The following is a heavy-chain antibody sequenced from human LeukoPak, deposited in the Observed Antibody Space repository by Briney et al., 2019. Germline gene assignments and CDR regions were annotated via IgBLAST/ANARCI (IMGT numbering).Heavy chain of an antibody. CDR1: GGSISSGGYY. CDR3: ARRSHTVTGFQH. J-gene: IGHJ1*01. V-gene: IGHV4-61*02. CDR2: IYTSGST. Sequence: SETLSLTCTVSGGSISSGGYYWSWIRQPAGKGLEWIGRIYTSGSTNYNPSLKSRVTISVDTSKNQFSLKLSSVTAADTAVYYCARRSHTVTGFQHWGQGTLVTVSS. D-gene: IGHD4-17*01.